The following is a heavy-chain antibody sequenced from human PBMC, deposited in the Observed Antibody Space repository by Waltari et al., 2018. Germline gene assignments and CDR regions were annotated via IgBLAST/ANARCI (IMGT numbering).Heavy chain of an antibody. D-gene: IGHD2-21*02. CDR3: ARDCGGDCYSIDY. CDR2: INRDGSST. CDR1: GFTFSSYW. Sequence: EVQLVESGGGLVQPGGSLRLSCAASGFTFSSYWMHWVRQAPGKGLVWVERINRDGSSTSYADSVKGRVTISRDNAKNTLYLQMNSLRAEDTAVYYCARDCGGDCYSIDYWGQGTLVTVSS. J-gene: IGHJ4*02. V-gene: IGHV3-74*01.